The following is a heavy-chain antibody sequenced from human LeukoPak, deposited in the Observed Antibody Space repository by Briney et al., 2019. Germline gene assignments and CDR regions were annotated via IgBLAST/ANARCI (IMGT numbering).Heavy chain of an antibody. CDR2: INPNSGGT. CDR1: GYTFTGSY. CDR3: ARDYGGNSIWGFDY. Sequence: ASVKVSCKASGYTFTGSYMHWVRQAPGQGLEWMGWINPNSGGTNYAQKFQGRVTMTRDASISTAYMELSRLRSDDTAVYYCARDYGGNSIWGFDYWGQGTLVTVSS. J-gene: IGHJ4*02. V-gene: IGHV1-2*02. D-gene: IGHD4-23*01.